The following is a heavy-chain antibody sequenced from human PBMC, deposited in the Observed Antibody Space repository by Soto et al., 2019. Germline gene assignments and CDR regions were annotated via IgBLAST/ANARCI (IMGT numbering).Heavy chain of an antibody. J-gene: IGHJ6*02. CDR2: IRSKADNYAT. CDR1: GFTFSVSA. Sequence: EVQLVESGGGLVQPGGSVKLSCAVSGFTFSVSAIHWVRQASGKGLEWVGRIRSKADNYATAYGASVKGRFSISRDDSKNTAYLQMSSLNTEDTAVYYCARLAEWEYYDGMDVWGQGTTVTVSS. D-gene: IGHD1-26*01. V-gene: IGHV3-73*02. CDR3: ARLAEWEYYDGMDV.